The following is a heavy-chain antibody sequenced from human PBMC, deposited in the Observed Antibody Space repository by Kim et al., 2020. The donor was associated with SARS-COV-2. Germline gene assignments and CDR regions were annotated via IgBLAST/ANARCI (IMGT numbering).Heavy chain of an antibody. Sequence: GESLKISCKGSGYSFTSYWISWVRQMPGKGLEWMGRIDPSDSYTNYSPSFQGHVTISADKSISTAYLQWSSLKASDTAMYYCARHVFSGSGGYYYYGMDVWGQGTTVTVSS. CDR3: ARHVFSGSGGYYYYGMDV. D-gene: IGHD1-26*01. J-gene: IGHJ6*02. V-gene: IGHV5-10-1*01. CDR2: IDPSDSYT. CDR1: GYSFTSYW.